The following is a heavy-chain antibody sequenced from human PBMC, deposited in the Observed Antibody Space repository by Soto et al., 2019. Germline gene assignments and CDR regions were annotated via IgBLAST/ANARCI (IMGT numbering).Heavy chain of an antibody. CDR3: ARDNIAGYWDY. CDR2: INPSGST. Sequence: QVQLQQWGAGLLKPSETLSLTCAVYGGSFSGYYWTWIRQPPGTGLDWIGEINPSGSTNYNPSLKSRGTLSLGTAKPQLSLKLTSLTAPGAAVYFWARDNIAGYWDYWGQGPLVTVSS. J-gene: IGHJ4*02. D-gene: IGHD2-15*01. V-gene: IGHV4-34*01. CDR1: GGSFSGYY.